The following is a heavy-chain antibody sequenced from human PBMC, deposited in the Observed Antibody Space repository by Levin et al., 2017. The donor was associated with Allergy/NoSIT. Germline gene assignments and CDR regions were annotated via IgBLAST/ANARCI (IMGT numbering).Heavy chain of an antibody. CDR1: GFTFSSYV. Sequence: GESLKISCAASGFTFSSYVMNWVRQAPGKGLEWVSAISGSGGSTYYADSVKGRFTISRDNSKNTLYLQMNSLRAEDTAVYYCAKDTSGSTTRYFDYWGQGTLVTVSS. V-gene: IGHV3-23*01. CDR2: ISGSGGST. D-gene: IGHD5/OR15-5a*01. CDR3: AKDTSGSTTRYFDY. J-gene: IGHJ4*02.